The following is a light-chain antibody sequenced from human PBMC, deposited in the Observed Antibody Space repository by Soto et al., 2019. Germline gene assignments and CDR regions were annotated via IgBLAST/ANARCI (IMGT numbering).Light chain of an antibody. CDR2: GAS. CDR3: QQYGGSPRT. J-gene: IGKJ1*01. Sequence: EIVLTQSPGILSLSRGEGATLSCRTSQSVSNYLAWYQQKPGQAPRLLISGASSRAADIPDRFSGSGSGTDFTLTINRLEPEDFAVYYCQQYGGSPRTFGQGTKVDIK. V-gene: IGKV3-20*01. CDR1: QSVSNY.